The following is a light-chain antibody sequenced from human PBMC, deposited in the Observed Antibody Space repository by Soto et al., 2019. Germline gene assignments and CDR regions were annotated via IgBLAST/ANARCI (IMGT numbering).Light chain of an antibody. Sequence: QSALTQPASVSGSPGQSITISCTGTRSDVGLYDYVSWYQHLPGKAPKLIIYEVTYRPSGVSTRFSGSKSGNTASLTISGLQTEDEADYYCGSYTSTIPPYVFGTGTKLTVL. J-gene: IGLJ1*01. CDR3: GSYTSTIPPYV. CDR1: RSDVGLYDY. V-gene: IGLV2-14*01. CDR2: EVT.